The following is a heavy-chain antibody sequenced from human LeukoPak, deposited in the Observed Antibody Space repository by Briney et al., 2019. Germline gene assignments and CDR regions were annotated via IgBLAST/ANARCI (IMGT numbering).Heavy chain of an antibody. J-gene: IGHJ6*02. Sequence: ASVKVSCKSSGYSFTIYAINWVRHAPGQGLEWMGWISAYNGNTEYAQKFQGRVTMTTDTSTSTAYMELRSLTSDDTAVYYCARDPRSSTWSTYHNALDVCGPGTTVTVSS. CDR3: ARDPRSSTWSTYHNALDV. D-gene: IGHD6-13*01. V-gene: IGHV1-18*01. CDR2: ISAYNGNT. CDR1: GYSFTIYA.